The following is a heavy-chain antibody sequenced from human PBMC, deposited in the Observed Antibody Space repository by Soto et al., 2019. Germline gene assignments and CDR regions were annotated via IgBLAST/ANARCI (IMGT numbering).Heavy chain of an antibody. D-gene: IGHD3-3*01. J-gene: IGHJ5*02. CDR2: INPNSGDT. V-gene: IGHV1-2*02. Sequence: QVQLVQSGAEVKKPGASVKVSCKASGYTFTGYYMHWVRQAPGQGLEWMGWINPNSGDTNYAQKFQGRVTMTRDTSISTAYMELSRLRSDDTAVYYCARVVTIFGVVRPTNWFDPWGQGTLVTVSS. CDR3: ARVVTIFGVVRPTNWFDP. CDR1: GYTFTGYY.